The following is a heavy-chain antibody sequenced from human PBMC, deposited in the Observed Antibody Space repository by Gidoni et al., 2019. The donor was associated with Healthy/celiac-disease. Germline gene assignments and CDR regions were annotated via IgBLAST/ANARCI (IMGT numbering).Heavy chain of an antibody. J-gene: IGHJ3*02. CDR1: GFTFSSYA. D-gene: IGHD5-12*01. Sequence: EVQLLESGGGLVQPGGSLRLSFAASGFTFSSYAMSWVRQAPGKGLEWVSAISGSGGSTYYADSVKGRFTISRDNSKNTLYLQMNSLRAEDTAVYYCAKDGDGYPDAFDIWGQGTMVTVSS. CDR2: ISGSGGST. V-gene: IGHV3-23*01. CDR3: AKDGDGYPDAFDI.